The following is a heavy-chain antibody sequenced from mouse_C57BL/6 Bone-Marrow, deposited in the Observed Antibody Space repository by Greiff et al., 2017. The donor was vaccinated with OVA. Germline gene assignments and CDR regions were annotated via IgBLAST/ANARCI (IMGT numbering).Heavy chain of an antibody. Sequence: QVQLQQPGAELVKPGASVKMSCKASGYTFTSYWITWVKQRPGQGLEWIGDIYPGSGSTNYTEKFKSKATLPVDTSSSTAYMQLSGLTAEDAAVYYCARSSGWPGFAYWGQGTLVTVSA. V-gene: IGHV1-55*01. CDR1: GYTFTSYW. CDR3: ARSSGWPGFAY. D-gene: IGHD1-3*01. J-gene: IGHJ3*01. CDR2: IYPGSGST.